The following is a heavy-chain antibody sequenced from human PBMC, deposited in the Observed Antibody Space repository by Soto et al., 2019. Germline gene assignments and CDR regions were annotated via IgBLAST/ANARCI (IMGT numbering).Heavy chain of an antibody. CDR2: IYYTGST. CDR1: GGSISSYTYY. D-gene: IGHD1-26*01. V-gene: IGHV4-39*01. Sequence: SETLSLTCTVSGGSISSYTYYWGWIRQPPGKGLEWIGSIYYTGSTYYNPSLKSRVAISADTSKNQLSLKLTSVTAAETAVYYCARHLSGSQRAYYYGMDVWGQGTTVTVS. J-gene: IGHJ6*02. CDR3: ARHLSGSQRAYYYGMDV.